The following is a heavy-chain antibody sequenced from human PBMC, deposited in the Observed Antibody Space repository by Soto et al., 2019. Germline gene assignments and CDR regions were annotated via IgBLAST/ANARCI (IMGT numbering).Heavy chain of an antibody. V-gene: IGHV3-74*03. J-gene: IGHJ3*02. D-gene: IGHD6-19*01. CDR2: IDTYGSAT. CDR3: ARVLKSSGWDNDVFDI. CDR1: GFTFSWYW. Sequence: PGGSLRLSCAASGFTFSWYWMHWVRQAPGKGLVWVSRIDTYGSATKYADSVRGRFTVSRDNAKNTMSLQMNSLRAEDTAVYYCARVLKSSGWDNDVFDIWGQGTMVTVSS.